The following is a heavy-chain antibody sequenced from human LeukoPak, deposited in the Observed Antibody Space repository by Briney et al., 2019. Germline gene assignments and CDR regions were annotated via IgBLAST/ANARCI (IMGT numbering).Heavy chain of an antibody. CDR3: ANGGPDHWKD. D-gene: IGHD1-1*01. CDR2: IRYDGSNK. J-gene: IGHJ4*02. Sequence: GGSLRLSCAASGFTFSSYGMHWVRQAPGKGLEWVAFIRYDGSNKYYADSVKGRFTISRDNSKNTLYLQMNSLRSEDTAMYYCANGGPDHWKDWGQGTLVTVSS. CDR1: GFTFSSYG. V-gene: IGHV3-30*02.